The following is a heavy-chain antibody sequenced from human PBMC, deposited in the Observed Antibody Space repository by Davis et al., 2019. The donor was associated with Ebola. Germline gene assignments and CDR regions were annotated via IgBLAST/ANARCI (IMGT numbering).Heavy chain of an antibody. CDR3: ARSEPPDY. V-gene: IGHV3-21*01. Sequence: GGSLRLSCTDSVITFSSYAMTWVRQAPGKGLEWVSSISSSGNYIYQTDSLKGRFIISRDNAKNSLYLQMNGLRAEDTAVYYCARSEPPDYWGQGTLVTVSS. CDR1: VITFSSYA. D-gene: IGHD1-14*01. J-gene: IGHJ4*02. CDR2: ISSSGNYI.